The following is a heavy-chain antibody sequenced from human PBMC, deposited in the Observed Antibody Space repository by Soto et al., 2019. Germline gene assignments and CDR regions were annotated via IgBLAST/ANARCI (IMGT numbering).Heavy chain of an antibody. CDR2: VKPSGGHT. D-gene: IGHD2-21*02. V-gene: IGHV1-46*01. CDR3: AKWGHVVVVTAALDY. CDR1: GDTFPEYY. Sequence: QVQLMQSGAEVKKPGASVKVSCNASGDTFPEYYIHWVRQAPGQELEWMGTVKPSGGHTTYDQHYLRRVNMSRNTTTSTLYMELNSLTSGDTSVDSCAKWGHVVVVTAALDYWGQGTLVTVSS. J-gene: IGHJ4*02.